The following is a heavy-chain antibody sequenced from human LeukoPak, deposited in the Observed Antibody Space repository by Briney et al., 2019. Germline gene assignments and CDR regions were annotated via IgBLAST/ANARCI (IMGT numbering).Heavy chain of an antibody. D-gene: IGHD6-13*01. V-gene: IGHV4-30-4*01. Sequence: SETLSLTCTVSGGSISSGSYYWSWIRQPPGKGLERIGYIYYSGSTYYNPSLKSRVTISVDTSKNQFSLKLSSVTAADTAVYYCARGRAAAGPFDYWGQGTLVTVSS. J-gene: IGHJ4*02. CDR3: ARGRAAAGPFDY. CDR2: IYYSGST. CDR1: GGSISSGSYY.